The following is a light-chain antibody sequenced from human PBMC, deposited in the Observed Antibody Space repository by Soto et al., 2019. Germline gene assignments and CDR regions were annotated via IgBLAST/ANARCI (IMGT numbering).Light chain of an antibody. CDR1: QSVNSN. J-gene: IGKJ5*01. CDR2: GAS. CDR3: QQYNNWPLT. Sequence: VMTQSPATLSVSPGERATLSCRASQSVNSNLAWYQQKPGQAPRLLIYGASSRATGIPVRFSGSGSGTEFTLTISSLQSEDFAVYYCQQYNNWPLTFGQGTRLEIK. V-gene: IGKV3-15*01.